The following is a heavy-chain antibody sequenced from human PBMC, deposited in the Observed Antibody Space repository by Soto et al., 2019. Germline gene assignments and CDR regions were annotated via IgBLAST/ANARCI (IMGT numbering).Heavy chain of an antibody. CDR3: ARHGDFWSGYYHYYGMDV. V-gene: IGHV4-39*01. J-gene: IGHJ6*02. CDR2: IYYSGST. Sequence: SETLSLTCAVSGGSISSGGYSWSWIRQPPGKGLEWIGSIYYSGSTYYNPSLKSRVTISVDTSKNQFSLKLSSVTAADTAVYYCARHGDFWSGYYHYYGMDVWGQGTTVTVSS. D-gene: IGHD3-3*01. CDR1: GGSISSGGYS.